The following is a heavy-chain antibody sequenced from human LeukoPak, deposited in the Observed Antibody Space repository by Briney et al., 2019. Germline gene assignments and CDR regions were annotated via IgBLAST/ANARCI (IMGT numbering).Heavy chain of an antibody. CDR1: GFTVSSNY. J-gene: IGHJ3*02. Sequence: GGSLRLSCAASGFTVSSNYMSWVRQAPGKGLEWVSVIYSGGSTYYADSVKGRFTISRDNSKNTLYLQMNSLRAEDTAVYYCARDMSHTGGAFDIWGQGATVTVSS. CDR2: IYSGGST. CDR3: ARDMSHTGGAFDI. D-gene: IGHD1-14*01. V-gene: IGHV3-66*02.